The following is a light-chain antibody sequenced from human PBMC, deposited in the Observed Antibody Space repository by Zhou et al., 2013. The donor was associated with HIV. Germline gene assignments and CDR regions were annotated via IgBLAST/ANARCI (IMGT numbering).Light chain of an antibody. V-gene: IGKV2-30*01. J-gene: IGKJ2*01. CDR2: KVS. CDR3: MQGTHSKT. CDR1: QSLVYSDGNTY. Sequence: DVVMTQSPLSLPVTLGQPASISCRSSQSLVYSDGNTYLSWFQQRPGQSPRRLIYKVSNRDSGVPDRFSGSGSGTDFTLKISRVEAEDVGVYYCMQGTHSKTFGQGTKLEIK.